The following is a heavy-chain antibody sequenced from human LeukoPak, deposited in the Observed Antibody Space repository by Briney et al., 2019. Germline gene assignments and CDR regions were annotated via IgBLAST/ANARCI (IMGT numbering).Heavy chain of an antibody. Sequence: SQTLSLTCTVSGGSISSGSYYWSWIRQPAGKGLEWIGRIYTSGSTNYNPSLNSRVTISVDTSKNQFSLKLSSVTAADTAVYYCARAETITIFGVVTPHDAFDIWGQGTMVTVSS. J-gene: IGHJ3*02. CDR1: GGSISSGSYY. CDR3: ARAETITIFGVVTPHDAFDI. D-gene: IGHD3-3*01. CDR2: IYTSGST. V-gene: IGHV4-61*02.